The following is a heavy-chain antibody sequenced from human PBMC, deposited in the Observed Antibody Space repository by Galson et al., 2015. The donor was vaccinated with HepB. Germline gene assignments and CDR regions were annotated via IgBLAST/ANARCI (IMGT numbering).Heavy chain of an antibody. D-gene: IGHD3-3*01. Sequence: SLRLSCAASGFTFSSYWMHWVRQAPGKGLVWVSRINSDGSSTSYADSVKGRFTISRDNAKNTLYLQMNSLRAEDTAVYYCARDPYYDFWGGSLNWFDPWGQGTLVTVSS. CDR1: GFTFSSYW. J-gene: IGHJ5*02. CDR2: INSDGSST. CDR3: ARDPYYDFWGGSLNWFDP. V-gene: IGHV3-74*01.